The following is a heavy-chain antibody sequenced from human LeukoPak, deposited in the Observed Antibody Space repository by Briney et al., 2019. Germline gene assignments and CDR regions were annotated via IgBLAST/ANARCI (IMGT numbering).Heavy chain of an antibody. Sequence: MASETLSLTCTVSGGSISSYYWSWIRQPAGKGLEWIGRIYTSGSTNYNPSLKSRVTMSVDTSKNQFSLKLNSVTAADTAVYYCARLKCSSTSCFYYYYMDVWGKGTTVTISS. V-gene: IGHV4-4*07. D-gene: IGHD2-2*01. J-gene: IGHJ6*03. CDR1: GGSISSYY. CDR3: ARLKCSSTSCFYYYYMDV. CDR2: IYTSGST.